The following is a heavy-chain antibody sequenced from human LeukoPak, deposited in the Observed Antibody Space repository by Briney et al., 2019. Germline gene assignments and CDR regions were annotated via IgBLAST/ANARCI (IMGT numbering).Heavy chain of an antibody. CDR3: ARGLTLRYFDWLYY. Sequence: SVKVSGKASGGTFSSYAISWVRQAPGQGLEWMGGIIPIFGTANYAQKFQGRVTITADKSTSTAYMELSSLRSEDTAVYYCARGLTLRYFDWLYYWGQGTLVTVSS. D-gene: IGHD3-9*01. CDR1: GGTFSSYA. V-gene: IGHV1-69*06. J-gene: IGHJ4*02. CDR2: IIPIFGTA.